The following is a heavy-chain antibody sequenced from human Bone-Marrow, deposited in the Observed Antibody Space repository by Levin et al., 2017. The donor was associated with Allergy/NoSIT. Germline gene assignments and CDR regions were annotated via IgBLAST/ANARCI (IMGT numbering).Heavy chain of an antibody. D-gene: IGHD3-22*01. Sequence: PGGSLRLSCAASGFTFTNAWMNWVRQAPGKGLEWVGRIRSKADGGTTDYAAPVQGRFTISRDDSKNTLFLQMNSLKTEDTATYYCTTDPPYYYDSSGSSYFGTDVWGQGTTVIVSS. J-gene: IGHJ6*02. V-gene: IGHV3-15*07. CDR2: IRSKADGGTT. CDR1: GFTFTNAW. CDR3: TTDPPYYYDSSGSSYFGTDV.